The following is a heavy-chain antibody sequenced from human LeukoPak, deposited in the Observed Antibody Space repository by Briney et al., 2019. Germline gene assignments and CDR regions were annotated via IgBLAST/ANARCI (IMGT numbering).Heavy chain of an antibody. CDR2: IIPIFVTA. D-gene: IGHD6-19*01. V-gene: IGHV1-69*05. CDR3: ASLYSSGWLSDAFDI. Sequence: SVKVSCKPSVGTFISYAISGLRQAPEQGLEWMGGIIPIFVTAHSTQKVQGRVTINTDESTSTAYMELRSLRSEDTAVYYCASLYSSGWLSDAFDIWGKGTMVTVSS. J-gene: IGHJ3*02. CDR1: VGTFISYA.